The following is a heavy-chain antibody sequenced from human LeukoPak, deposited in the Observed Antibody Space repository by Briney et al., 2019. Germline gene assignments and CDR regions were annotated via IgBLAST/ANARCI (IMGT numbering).Heavy chain of an antibody. J-gene: IGHJ4*02. CDR2: ISAGGGNT. V-gene: IGHV3-23*01. Sequence: PGGSLRLSCAASGFTFSGYAMSWVRQAPGKGLEWVSAISAGGGNTYYADSVKGRFTISRDNSKNTLYLQMNSLRAEGTALYYCARGVGPAYYYGSGRFYYFDYWGQGTLITVSS. CDR3: ARGVGPAYYYGSGRFYYFDY. CDR1: GFTFSGYA. D-gene: IGHD3-10*01.